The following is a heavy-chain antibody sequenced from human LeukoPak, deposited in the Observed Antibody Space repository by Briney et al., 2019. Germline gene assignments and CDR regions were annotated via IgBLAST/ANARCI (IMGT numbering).Heavy chain of an antibody. J-gene: IGHJ4*02. Sequence: GASVTVSFKASGGTFSNYALSWVRQAPGQGLEWMGGIIPIFGAPFNTQRFQERVTITAEEATRTVYMEVRRVRYVDTAIYYCAREPPQWRTLLRVGQADWGQGTLVTVSS. CDR1: GGTFSNYA. V-gene: IGHV1-69*13. D-gene: IGHD6-19*01. CDR2: IIPIFGAP. CDR3: AREPPQWRTLLRVGQAD.